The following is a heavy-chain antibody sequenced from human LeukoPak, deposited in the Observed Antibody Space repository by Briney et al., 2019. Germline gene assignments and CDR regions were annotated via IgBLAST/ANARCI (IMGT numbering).Heavy chain of an antibody. CDR3: ARRIAVRFNYYYMDV. D-gene: IGHD6-19*01. CDR1: GFTFSSYA. V-gene: IGHV3-30*04. J-gene: IGHJ6*03. CDR2: ISYDGSNK. Sequence: QTGGSLRLSCAASGFTFSSYAMHWVRQAPGKGLEWVAVISYDGSNKYYADSVKGRFTISRDNSKNTLYLQMNSLRAEDTAVYYCARRIAVRFNYYYMDVWGKGTTVTVSS.